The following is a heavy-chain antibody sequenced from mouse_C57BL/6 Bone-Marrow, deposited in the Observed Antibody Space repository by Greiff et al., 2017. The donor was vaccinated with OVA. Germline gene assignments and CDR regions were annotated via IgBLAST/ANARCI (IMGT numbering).Heavy chain of an antibody. CDR2: IRNKANGYTT. CDR1: GFTFTDYY. Sequence: EVQGVESGGGLVQPGGSLSLSCAASGFTFTDYYMSWVRQPPGKALEWLGFIRNKANGYTTEYSASVKGRFTISRDNSTSIIYLQMNALGAEDSATYYCARSSPYYDGSSDYAMDYWGQGTSVTVSS. CDR3: ARSSPYYDGSSDYAMDY. V-gene: IGHV7-3*01. D-gene: IGHD1-1*01. J-gene: IGHJ4*01.